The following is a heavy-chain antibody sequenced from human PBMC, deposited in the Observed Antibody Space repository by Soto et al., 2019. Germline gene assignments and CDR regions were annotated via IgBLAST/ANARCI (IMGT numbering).Heavy chain of an antibody. CDR3: AKGKLFVGVTIFGMDV. CDR1: GFTFSTYW. V-gene: IGHV3-23*01. J-gene: IGHJ6*02. Sequence: PGGSLRLSCAASGFTFSTYWMHWIRQVPGRGLEWVSGISSSGAGTNYAGSVKGRFTISRDNSKNTVYLQMNSLRAEDTAVYYCAKGKLFVGVTIFGMDVWGQGTTVTVSS. CDR2: ISSSGAGT. D-gene: IGHD1-26*01.